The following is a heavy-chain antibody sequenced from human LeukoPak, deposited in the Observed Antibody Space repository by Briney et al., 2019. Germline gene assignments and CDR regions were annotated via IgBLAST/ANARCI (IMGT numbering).Heavy chain of an antibody. V-gene: IGHV3-48*03. J-gene: IGHJ4*02. CDR3: ARDHTAMVFDY. CDR1: GFTFGSYE. D-gene: IGHD5-18*01. Sequence: PGGSLRLSCAASGFTFGSYEMNWVRQAPGKGLEWVSYISSSGSTIYYADSVKGRFTISRDNAKNSLYLQMNSLRAEDTAVYYCARDHTAMVFDYWGQGTLVTVSS. CDR2: ISSSGSTI.